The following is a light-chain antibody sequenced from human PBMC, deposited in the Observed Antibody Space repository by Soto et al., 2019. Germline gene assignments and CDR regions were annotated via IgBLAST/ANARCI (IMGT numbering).Light chain of an antibody. V-gene: IGKV3-15*01. CDR3: QQYNNWPGT. CDR2: GAS. Sequence: EIVMTQSPATLSVSPGERATLSCRASQSISSNLAWYQHKPGQAPRLLISGASTRATGIPARFSGSGSETEFTLTISSLQSEDFALYYGQQYNNWPGTFGQGTKVEIK. CDR1: QSISSN. J-gene: IGKJ1*01.